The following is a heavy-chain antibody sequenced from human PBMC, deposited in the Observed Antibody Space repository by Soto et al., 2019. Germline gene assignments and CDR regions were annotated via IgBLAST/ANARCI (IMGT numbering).Heavy chain of an antibody. J-gene: IGHJ6*02. V-gene: IGHV5-10-1*01. CDR1: GYSFTSYW. CDR3: ARPYYYDSSGYLIYGMDV. D-gene: IGHD3-22*01. Sequence: HGESLKISCKGSGYSFTSYWISWVRQMPGKGLEWMGRIDPSDSYTNYSPSFQGHVTISADKSISTAYLQWSSLKASDTAMYYCARPYYYDSSGYLIYGMDVRGQGTTVTVSS. CDR2: IDPSDSYT.